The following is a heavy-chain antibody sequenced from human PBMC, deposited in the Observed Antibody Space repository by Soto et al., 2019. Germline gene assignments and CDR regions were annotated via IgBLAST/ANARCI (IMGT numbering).Heavy chain of an antibody. J-gene: IGHJ4*02. CDR2: INAGNGNT. CDR1: GYTFTSYA. V-gene: IGHV1-3*01. Sequence: ASVKVSCKASGYTFTSYAMHWVRQAPGQRLEWMGWINAGNGNTKYSQKFQGRVTITRDTSASTAYMELSSLRSEDTAVYYCARDISIAAAGTDYWGQGTLVTVSS. CDR3: ARDISIAAAGTDY. D-gene: IGHD6-13*01.